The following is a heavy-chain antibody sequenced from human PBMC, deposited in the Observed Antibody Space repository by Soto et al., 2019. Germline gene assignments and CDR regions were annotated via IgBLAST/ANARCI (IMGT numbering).Heavy chain of an antibody. V-gene: IGHV3-53*01. Sequence: GGSLRLSCAASGFTVSSNYMSWVRQAPGKGLEWVSVIYSGGSTYYADSVKGRFTTSRDNSKNTLYLQMNSLRAEDTAVYYCERDLRTLYGMDVWGQGTTVTVS. CDR3: ERDLRTLYGMDV. J-gene: IGHJ6*02. CDR2: IYSGGST. CDR1: GFTVSSNY.